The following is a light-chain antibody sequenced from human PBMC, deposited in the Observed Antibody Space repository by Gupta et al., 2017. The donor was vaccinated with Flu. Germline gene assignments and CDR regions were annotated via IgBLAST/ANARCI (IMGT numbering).Light chain of an antibody. V-gene: IGKV1-12*02. CDR2: DVS. CDR3: QQADSCPS. CDR1: QDITSW. Sequence: DFQMTQSPSSVSASVGDRVTITCRASQDITSWLAWYQQKPGKAPKLLIYDVSSLQSGVPSRFSGSGSGTDFTLTISSLQPEDFATYYCQQADSCPSFGQGTRLEIK. J-gene: IGKJ5*01.